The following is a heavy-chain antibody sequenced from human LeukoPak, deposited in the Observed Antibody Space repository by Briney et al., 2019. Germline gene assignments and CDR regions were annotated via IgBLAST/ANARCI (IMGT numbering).Heavy chain of an antibody. Sequence: ASVKVSCKTSGYTFTIYGISWVRQAPGQGLEWMGLISAYGNTNYAQNLLGRVTMTTDTSTSTAYMELRSLRSDDTAVYYCARGIIGYYFDYWGQGTLVTVSS. CDR3: ARGIIGYYFDY. CDR2: ISAYGNT. J-gene: IGHJ4*02. V-gene: IGHV1-18*01. CDR1: GYTFTIYG. D-gene: IGHD2-15*01.